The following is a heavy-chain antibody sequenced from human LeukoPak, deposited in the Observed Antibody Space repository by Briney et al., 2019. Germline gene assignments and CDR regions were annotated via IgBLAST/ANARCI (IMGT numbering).Heavy chain of an antibody. D-gene: IGHD1-26*01. CDR3: AKGTSSGNFVTIDC. Sequence: SGGSLRLSCAASGFTFRNYVMSWVRQTPEKGLEWVSAITGDGRGTNHADSVKGRFTIFRDNSKNTLFLQMNSLRADDTAVYYCAKGTSSGNFVTIDCWGQGALVTVSS. CDR1: GFTFRNYV. V-gene: IGHV3-23*01. J-gene: IGHJ4*02. CDR2: ITGDGRGT.